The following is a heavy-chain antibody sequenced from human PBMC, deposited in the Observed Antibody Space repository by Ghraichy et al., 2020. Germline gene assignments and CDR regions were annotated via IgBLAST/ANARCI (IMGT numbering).Heavy chain of an antibody. V-gene: IGHV3-73*01. CDR1: GFTFSASV. CDR2: IRSTANNYAT. J-gene: IGHJ4*02. CDR3: TSLGVGSDYIDDY. Sequence: GESLNISCAASGFTFSASVMHWVRQASGKGLEWIGRIRSTANNYATAYAASVKGRFTISRDDSKNTAYLQMNSLKNEDTAVYYCTSLGVGSDYIDDYWGQGTLVTVSS. D-gene: IGHD4-11*01.